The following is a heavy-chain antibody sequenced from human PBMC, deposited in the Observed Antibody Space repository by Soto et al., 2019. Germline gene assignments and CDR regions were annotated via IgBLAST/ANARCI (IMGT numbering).Heavy chain of an antibody. Sequence: ASVKVSCKASGYTFTSYAMHWVRQAPGQRLEWMGWINAGNGNTKYSQKFQGRVTITRDTSASTAYMELSSLRSEDTAVYYCARGGKQQLSNFDYWGQGTLVTVS. D-gene: IGHD6-13*01. CDR1: GYTFTSYA. CDR3: ARGGKQQLSNFDY. J-gene: IGHJ4*02. V-gene: IGHV1-3*01. CDR2: INAGNGNT.